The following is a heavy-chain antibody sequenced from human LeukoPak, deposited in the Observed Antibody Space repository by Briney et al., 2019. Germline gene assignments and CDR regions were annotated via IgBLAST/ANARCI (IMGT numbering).Heavy chain of an antibody. CDR3: ARDPLGADVMDV. D-gene: IGHD3-16*01. CDR1: GFTVSSNY. J-gene: IGHJ6*02. CDR2: IYSGGST. V-gene: IGHV3-66*01. Sequence: GGSLRLSCAASGFTVSSNYMSWVRQAPVKALEWVSVIYSGGSTYYADSVKGRFTISRDNSKNTLYLQMNSLRAEDTAVYYCARDPLGADVMDVWGQGTTVTVSS.